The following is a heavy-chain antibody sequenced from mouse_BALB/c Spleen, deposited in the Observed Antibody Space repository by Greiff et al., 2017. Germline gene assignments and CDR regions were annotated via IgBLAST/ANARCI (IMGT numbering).Heavy chain of an antibody. CDR3: ATLWGAMDY. CDR2: INSNGGST. V-gene: IGHV5-6-3*01. CDR1: GFTFSSYG. Sequence: DVQVVESGGGLVQPGGSLKLSCAASGFTFSSYGMSWVRQTPDKRLELVATINSNGGSTYYPDSVKGRFTISRDNAKNTLYLQMSSLKSEDTAMYYCATLWGAMDYWGKGTSVTVSS. J-gene: IGHJ4*01. D-gene: IGHD1-1*02.